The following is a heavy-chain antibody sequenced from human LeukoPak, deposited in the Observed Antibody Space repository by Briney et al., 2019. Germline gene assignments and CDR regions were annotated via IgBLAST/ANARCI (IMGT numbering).Heavy chain of an antibody. CDR1: GYTFTSYY. J-gene: IGHJ6*03. D-gene: IGHD3-22*01. CDR2: INPSGGST. Sequence: GASVKVSCKASGYTFTSYYMHWVRQAPGQGLEWMGIINPSGGSTSYAQKFQGRVTMTRDTSTSTVYMELSSLRSEDTAVYYCASGWLSTPSGRHTLEYYYYYYYMDVWGKGTTVTVSS. CDR3: ASGWLSTPSGRHTLEYYYYYYYMDV. V-gene: IGHV1-46*01.